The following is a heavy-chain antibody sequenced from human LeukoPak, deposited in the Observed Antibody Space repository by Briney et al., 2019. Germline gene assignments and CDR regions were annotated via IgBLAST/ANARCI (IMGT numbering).Heavy chain of an antibody. CDR1: GYTFTNYY. V-gene: IGHV1-46*01. CDR2: INPSGGST. D-gene: IGHD6-6*01. CDR3: ARASGSNSYTIDY. J-gene: IGHJ4*02. Sequence: ASVKVSCKASGYTFTNYYMHWVRQAPGQGLEWMGIINPSGGSTGYAQKFQGRVTMTRDTSTSTVYMELGSLRSEDTAVYYCARASGSNSYTIDYWGQGTLVTVSS.